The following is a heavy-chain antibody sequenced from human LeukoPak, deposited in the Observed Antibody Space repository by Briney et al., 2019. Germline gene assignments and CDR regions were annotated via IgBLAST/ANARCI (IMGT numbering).Heavy chain of an antibody. CDR2: ISWDGGST. CDR3: AKALSPCTNGVYYTPPLDY. J-gene: IGHJ4*02. V-gene: IGHV3-43D*03. CDR1: GFTFDDYA. D-gene: IGHD2-8*01. Sequence: PGGSLRLSCAASGFTFDDYAMHWVRQAPGKGLEWVSLISWDGGSTYYADSVKGRFTISRDNSKNSLYLQMNSLRAEDTALYYCAKALSPCTNGVYYTPPLDYWGQGTLVTVSS.